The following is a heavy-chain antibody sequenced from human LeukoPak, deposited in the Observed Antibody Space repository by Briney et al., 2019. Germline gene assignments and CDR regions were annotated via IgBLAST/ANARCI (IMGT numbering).Heavy chain of an antibody. Sequence: PGGSLRLSCAASGFTFSSYAMSWLRQAPGKGLEWVSAISGSGGSTYYADSVKGRLTISRDNSKNTLYLQMNSLRAEDTAVYYCAKGRYSSMVGMFDYWGQGTLVTVSS. J-gene: IGHJ4*02. CDR2: ISGSGGST. CDR3: AKGRYSSMVGMFDY. V-gene: IGHV3-23*01. CDR1: GFTFSSYA. D-gene: IGHD5-18*01.